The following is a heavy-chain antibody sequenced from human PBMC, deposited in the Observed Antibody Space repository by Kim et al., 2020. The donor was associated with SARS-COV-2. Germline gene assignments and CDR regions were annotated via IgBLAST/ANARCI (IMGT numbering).Heavy chain of an antibody. CDR3: GTSFIEVAGTVDY. CDR2: INPNSGGT. Sequence: ASVKVSCKASGYTFTGYYMHWVRQAPGQGLEWMGWINPNSGGTNYAQKFQGRVTMTRDTSISTAYMELSRLRSDDTAVYYCGTSFIEVAGTVDYWGQGTLVTVSS. D-gene: IGHD6-19*01. J-gene: IGHJ4*02. CDR1: GYTFTGYY. V-gene: IGHV1-2*02.